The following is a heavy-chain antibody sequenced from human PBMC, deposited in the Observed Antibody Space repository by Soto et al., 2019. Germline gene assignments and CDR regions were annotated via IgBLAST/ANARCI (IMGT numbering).Heavy chain of an antibody. Sequence: PSETLSLTCTVSGGSISSYYWSWIRQPPGKGLEWIGYIYYSGSTNYNPSLKSRVTISLDTSKNQFSLKLSSVTAADTAVYYCARHYYGDYYFDYWGRGTLVTVSS. CDR3: ARHYYGDYYFDY. CDR1: GGSISSYY. D-gene: IGHD4-17*01. CDR2: IYYSGST. V-gene: IGHV4-59*08. J-gene: IGHJ4*02.